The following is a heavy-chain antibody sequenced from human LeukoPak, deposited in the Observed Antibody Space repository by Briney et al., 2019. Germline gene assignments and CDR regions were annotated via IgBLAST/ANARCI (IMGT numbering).Heavy chain of an antibody. CDR3: ARAARHFWSGYYTGANWFDP. Sequence: PPETLSLTCALYGGSSSVYYWSWVRHPPGEGREWVGEINHIGSTNYNTSLKSRVTISVDTSKNQFSLKLSSVTAADTAVYYCARAARHFWSGYYTGANWFDPWGQGTLVTVSS. D-gene: IGHD3-3*02. CDR1: GGSSSVYY. V-gene: IGHV4-34*01. CDR2: INHIGST. J-gene: IGHJ5*02.